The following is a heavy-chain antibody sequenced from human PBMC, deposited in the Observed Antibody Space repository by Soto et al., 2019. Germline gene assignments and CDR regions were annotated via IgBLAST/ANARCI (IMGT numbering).Heavy chain of an antibody. J-gene: IGHJ5*02. CDR1: GYTFTRYS. V-gene: IGHV1-18*04. CDR2: ISNYNGDT. CDR3: ARGDSTGSPTGWFDP. Sequence: ASVKVSCKASGYTFTRYSINWVRQAPGQGLEWVGWISNYNGDTKYAQKFQGRVTLTTDTSTTTTYMDLRSLTSDDTTVYFCARGDSTGSPTGWFDPWGQGTLVTVSS. D-gene: IGHD6-19*01.